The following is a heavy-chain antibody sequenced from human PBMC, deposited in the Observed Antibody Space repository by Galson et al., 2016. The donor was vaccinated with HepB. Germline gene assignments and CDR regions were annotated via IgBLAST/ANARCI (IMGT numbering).Heavy chain of an antibody. CDR3: ARMMRVYDDVWSHKGYYRDY. CDR2: IDWDDDK. Sequence: PALVKPTQTLTLTCTFSGFSLSTSGMRVTWIRQPPGKALEWLARIDWDDDKFYSTSLKTRLTIFKDTSKNQVVLTMTNMDPVDTATYYCARMMRVYDDVWSHKGYYRDYWGQGTLVTVSS. V-gene: IGHV2-70*04. J-gene: IGHJ4*02. D-gene: IGHD3-16*01. CDR1: GFSLSTSGMR.